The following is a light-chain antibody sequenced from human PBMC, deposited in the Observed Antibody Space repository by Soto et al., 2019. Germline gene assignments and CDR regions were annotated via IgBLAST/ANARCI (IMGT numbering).Light chain of an antibody. CDR3: SSYASSSTLV. CDR2: TVS. V-gene: IGLV2-14*01. CDR1: SSDVGGYSY. Sequence: QSALTQPVSVSGSPGQSITISCTGTSSDVGGYSYVSWYQHHPGKAPKLLIYTVSNRPSGVSNRFSGSKSGNTASLTISGLQAEDEADYYCSSYASSSTLVFGTGTKLTVL. J-gene: IGLJ1*01.